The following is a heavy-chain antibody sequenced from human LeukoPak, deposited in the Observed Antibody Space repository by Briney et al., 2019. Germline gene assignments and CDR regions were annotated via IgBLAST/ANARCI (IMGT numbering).Heavy chain of an antibody. CDR1: GYTFTGYY. J-gene: IGHJ6*02. D-gene: IGHD6-13*01. CDR2: INPNSGGT. CDR3: ARDSRFLAAATLRGYYYGMDV. V-gene: IGHV1-2*02. Sequence: ASVKVSCKASGYTFTGYYMHWVRQAPGQGLEWMGWINPNSGGTNYAQKFQGRVTMTRDTSISTAYMELSRLRSDDTAVYYCARDSRFLAAATLRGYYYGMDVWGQGTTVTVSS.